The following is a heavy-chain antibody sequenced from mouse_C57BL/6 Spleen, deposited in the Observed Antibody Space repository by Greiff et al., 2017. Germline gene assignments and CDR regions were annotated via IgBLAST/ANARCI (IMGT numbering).Heavy chain of an antibody. V-gene: IGHV1-69*01. J-gene: IGHJ2*01. CDR3: ARANYGSSLDN. D-gene: IGHD1-1*01. Sequence: VQLQQPGAELVMPGASVKLSCKASGYTFTSYWMPWVKQRPGPGIEWIGEIDPSDSYTNYNQMFKGKSTLTVDKSSSTAYMQLSSLTSEDSADYYCARANYGSSLDNWGQGTTLTVSS. CDR2: IDPSDSYT. CDR1: GYTFTSYW.